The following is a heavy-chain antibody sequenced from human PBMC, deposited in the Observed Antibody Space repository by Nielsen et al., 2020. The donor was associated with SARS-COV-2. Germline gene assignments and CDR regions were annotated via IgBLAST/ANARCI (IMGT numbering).Heavy chain of an antibody. CDR2: ISSSSSYT. Sequence: GESLKISCAASGFTVSSNYMSWIRQAPGKGLEWVSYISSSSSYTNYADSVKGRFTISRDNAKNSLYLQMNSLRAEDTAVYYCARERRPLVGASYYYYYMDVWGKGTTVTVSS. CDR1: GFTVSSNY. D-gene: IGHD1-26*01. CDR3: ARERRPLVGASYYYYYMDV. V-gene: IGHV3-11*06. J-gene: IGHJ6*03.